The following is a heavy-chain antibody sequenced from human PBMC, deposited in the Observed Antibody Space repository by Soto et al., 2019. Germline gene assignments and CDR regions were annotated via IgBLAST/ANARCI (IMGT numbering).Heavy chain of an antibody. Sequence: QVHLVESGGGVVQPGGSLRLSCAAYGFNFRGFTMHWIRQAPDKGLEWLSVISYAGDYKNYADSVRGRISISRDNSKNTLFLQMNSLRPDDTAVYFCAREPWGYSVSAKHFDYWGQGSLVIVSS. CDR2: ISYAGDYK. CDR1: GFNFRGFT. CDR3: AREPWGYSVSAKHFDY. J-gene: IGHJ4*02. D-gene: IGHD4-4*01. V-gene: IGHV3-30-3*01.